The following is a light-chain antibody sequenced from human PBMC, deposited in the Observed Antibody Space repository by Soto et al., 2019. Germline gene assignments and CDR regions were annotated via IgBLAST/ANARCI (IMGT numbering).Light chain of an antibody. J-gene: IGKJ5*01. CDR2: EAS. CDR3: QQRSSWPPTIT. CDR1: QSVSTY. Sequence: EILMTQSPATLSVSPGERATLSCRASQSVSTYLAWYQQRPGQAPRLLIYEASYRATDIPPRFSGSGSGTDVTLTISSLEPEDFAVYYCQQRSSWPPTITFGQGTRLEIK. V-gene: IGKV3-11*01.